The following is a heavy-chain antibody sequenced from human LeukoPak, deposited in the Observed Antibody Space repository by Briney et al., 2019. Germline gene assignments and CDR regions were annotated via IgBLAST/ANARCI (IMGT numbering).Heavy chain of an antibody. CDR3: AREGPIVGATHLVDY. CDR1: GYTFTDYY. D-gene: IGHD1-26*01. Sequence: ASVKVSCKASGYTFTDYYMHWVRQAPGQGLEWMGWINPNSGGTNYAQKFQGRVIMTRDTSISTAYMELSRLRSDDTAVYYCAREGPIVGATHLVDYWGQGTLVTVSS. V-gene: IGHV1-2*02. J-gene: IGHJ4*02. CDR2: INPNSGGT.